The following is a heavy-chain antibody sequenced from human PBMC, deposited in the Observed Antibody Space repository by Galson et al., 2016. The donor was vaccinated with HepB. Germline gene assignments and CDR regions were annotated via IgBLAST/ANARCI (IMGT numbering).Heavy chain of an antibody. CDR3: AKDAILACGRDCYIDY. Sequence: SLRLSCAASGFTFRSYGMHWVRQAPGKGLEWLAGILYDGSNEYYGDSVKGRFTISRDNSKKTLNLKMHSLTSEDTAVYYCAKDAILACGRDCYIDYWGQGTLVTVSS. J-gene: IGHJ4*02. CDR2: ILYDGSNE. D-gene: IGHD2-21*02. CDR1: GFTFRSYG. V-gene: IGHV3-30*18.